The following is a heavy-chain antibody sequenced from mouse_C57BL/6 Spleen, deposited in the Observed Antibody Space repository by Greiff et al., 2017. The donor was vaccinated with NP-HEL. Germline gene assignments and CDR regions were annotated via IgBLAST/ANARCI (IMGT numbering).Heavy chain of an antibody. CDR2: IYPGSGNT. D-gene: IGHD1-1*01. V-gene: IGHV1-76*01. CDR3: AVYYYGSSYAYFDY. J-gene: IGHJ2*01. CDR1: GYTFTDYY. Sequence: VQLQQSGAELVRPGASVKLSCKASGYTFTDYYINWVKQRPGQGLEWIARIYPGSGNTYYNEKFKGKATLTAEKASSTAYMQLSSLTSEDSAVYFCAVYYYGSSYAYFDYWGQGTTLTVSS.